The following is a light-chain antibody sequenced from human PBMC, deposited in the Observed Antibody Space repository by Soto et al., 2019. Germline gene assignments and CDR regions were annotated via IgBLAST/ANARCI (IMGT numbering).Light chain of an antibody. V-gene: IGKV3D-15*01. CDR2: HIF. J-gene: IGKJ4*01. CDR3: QQYNSWPLT. CDR1: QSVGSD. Sequence: EIVMTQSPATLSVSPGERATLSCRASQSVGSDLAWYQQKPGQAPRLVIYHIFIRATGVPTRISGSGSGTEFTLTISSLQSEDFAVYYCQQYNSWPLTFGGGTKVEIK.